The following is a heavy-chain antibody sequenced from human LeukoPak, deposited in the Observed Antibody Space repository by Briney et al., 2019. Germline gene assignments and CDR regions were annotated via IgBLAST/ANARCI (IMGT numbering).Heavy chain of an antibody. J-gene: IGHJ4*02. D-gene: IGHD3-22*01. CDR2: IWYDGSNK. V-gene: IGHV3-33*06. CDR3: AKARGYYYDSSGYYF. Sequence: GGSLRLSCAASGFTFSSYGMHWVRQAPGKGLEWVAVIWYDGSNKYYADSVKGRFTISRDNSKNTLYLQMNSLRAEDTAVYYCAKARGYYYDSSGYYFWGQGTLVTVSS. CDR1: GFTFSSYG.